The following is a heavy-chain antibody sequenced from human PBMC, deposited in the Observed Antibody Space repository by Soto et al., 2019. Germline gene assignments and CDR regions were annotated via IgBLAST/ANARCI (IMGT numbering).Heavy chain of an antibody. CDR3: ARGRILRWDWCDP. CDR1: GYIFTGFH. V-gene: IGHV1-2*02. CDR2: ITPNTGGT. J-gene: IGHJ5*02. D-gene: IGHD2-21*01. Sequence: VQLVQSAPEVRQPGASVKVSCKASGYIFTGFHIHWIRQAPGHGLEWMGWITPNTGGTKYAQKFQGRVTMTMDTSISTAYLEMASLKFDDTAVYYCARGRILRWDWCDPGGQGTLVTVSS.